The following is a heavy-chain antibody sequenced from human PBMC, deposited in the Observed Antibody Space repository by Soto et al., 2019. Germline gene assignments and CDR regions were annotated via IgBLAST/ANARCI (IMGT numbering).Heavy chain of an antibody. CDR1: GFTFDDYA. D-gene: IGHD7-27*01. J-gene: IGHJ4*02. Sequence: GGSLRLSCAASGFTFDDYAMHWVRQAPGKGLEWVSGISWNSGSIGYADSVKGRFTISRDNAKNSLYLQMNSLRAEDTALYYCAKDIELGIVSYYFDYWGQGTLVTVSS. CDR3: AKDIELGIVSYYFDY. V-gene: IGHV3-9*01. CDR2: ISWNSGSI.